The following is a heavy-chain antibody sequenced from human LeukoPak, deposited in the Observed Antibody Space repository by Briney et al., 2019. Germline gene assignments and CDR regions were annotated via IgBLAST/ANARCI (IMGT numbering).Heavy chain of an antibody. V-gene: IGHV4-59*01. CDR1: GGSIRNYY. CDR2: IYYTGST. J-gene: IGHJ4*02. Sequence: PSETLSLTCTVSGGSIRNYYWNWIRQPPGKGLEWIGYIYYTGSTNYNPSLKSRVTMSVDTSKNQFSLHLNSVTSADTAVYYCARLHAPASSWYRLDPAQYYFDYWGQGTLVTVSS. D-gene: IGHD6-13*01. CDR3: ARLHAPASSWYRLDPAQYYFDY.